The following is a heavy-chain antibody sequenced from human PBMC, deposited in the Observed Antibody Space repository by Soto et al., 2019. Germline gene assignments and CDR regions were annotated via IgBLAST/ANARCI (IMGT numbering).Heavy chain of an antibody. D-gene: IGHD4-17*01. CDR2: ISSSSSTI. CDR3: ARPVPLGDYGGSYAFDI. V-gene: IGHV3-48*01. CDR1: GFTFSSYS. Sequence: GGSLRLSCAASGFTFSSYSMNWVRQAPGKGLEWVSYISSSSSTIYYADSVKGRFTISRDNAKNSLYLQMNSLRAEDTAVYYCARPVPLGDYGGSYAFDIWGQGTMVTVSS. J-gene: IGHJ3*02.